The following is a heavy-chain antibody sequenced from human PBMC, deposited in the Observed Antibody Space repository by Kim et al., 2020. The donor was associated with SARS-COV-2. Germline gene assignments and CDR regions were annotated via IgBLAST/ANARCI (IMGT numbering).Heavy chain of an antibody. CDR2: ISYDGSNK. Sequence: GGSLRLSCAASGFTFSSYAMHWVRQAPGKGLEWVAVISYDGSNKYYADSVKGRFTISRDNSKNTLYLQMNSLRAEDTAVYYCARDSSSSWRAPLDYWGQGTLVTVSS. D-gene: IGHD6-13*01. CDR3: ARDSSSSWRAPLDY. J-gene: IGHJ4*02. V-gene: IGHV3-30*04. CDR1: GFTFSSYA.